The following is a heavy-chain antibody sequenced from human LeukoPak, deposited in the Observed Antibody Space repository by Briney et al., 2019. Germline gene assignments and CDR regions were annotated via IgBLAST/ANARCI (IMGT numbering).Heavy chain of an antibody. CDR2: IKQDGSEK. CDR1: GFTFSSYW. CDR3: AKDLRRVAAAGTDY. D-gene: IGHD6-13*01. V-gene: IGHV3-7*01. J-gene: IGHJ4*02. Sequence: GGSLRLSCAASGFTFSSYWMSWVRQAPGKGLEWVANIKQDGSEKYYVDSVKGRFTISRDNAKNSLYLQMNSLRAEDTAVYYCAKDLRRVAAAGTDYWGQGTLVTVSS.